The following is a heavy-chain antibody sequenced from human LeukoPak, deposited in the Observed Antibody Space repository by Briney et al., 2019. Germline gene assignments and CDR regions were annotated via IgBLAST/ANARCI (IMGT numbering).Heavy chain of an antibody. V-gene: IGHV3-21*01. J-gene: IGHJ6*03. Sequence: GGSLRLFCVASGFTFITYSMNWVRQAPGKGLEWVSSISSSSDYIYYADSVKGRFTISRDNAKNSLYLQMNSLRAEDTAVYYCARDNRGWQGIAARPKRSDYYYMDVWGKGTTVTVSS. CDR2: ISSSSDYI. CDR1: GFTFITYS. CDR3: ARDNRGWQGIAARPKRSDYYYMDV. D-gene: IGHD6-6*01.